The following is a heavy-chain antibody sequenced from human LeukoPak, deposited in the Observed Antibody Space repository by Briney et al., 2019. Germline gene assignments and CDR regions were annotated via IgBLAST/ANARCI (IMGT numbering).Heavy chain of an antibody. D-gene: IGHD5-24*01. Sequence: GEPLKISGKGSGYSFTSYWIAGVRQMPGKGLEWMGISYPGDSDTRYSPSFQGQVTISDDKSISTAYLQWSSLKASDTAMYYCARRDMATNLDYWGQGTVVTVSS. V-gene: IGHV5-51*01. CDR2: SYPGDSDT. J-gene: IGHJ4*02. CDR1: GYSFTSYW. CDR3: ARRDMATNLDY.